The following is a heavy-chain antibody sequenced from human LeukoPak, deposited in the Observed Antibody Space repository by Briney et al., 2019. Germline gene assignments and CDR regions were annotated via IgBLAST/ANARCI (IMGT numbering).Heavy chain of an antibody. D-gene: IGHD2-2*01. V-gene: IGHV3-7*01. CDR2: IKQDGSEK. CDR1: GFTFSSYW. Sequence: GGSLRLSCAASGFTFSSYWMSWVRQAPGKGLEWVANIKQDGSEKYYVDSVKGRFTISRDNAKNSLYLQMNSLRAEDTAVYYCARGPGKYQLLNNWFDPWGQGTPVTVSS. CDR3: ARGPGKYQLLNNWFDP. J-gene: IGHJ5*02.